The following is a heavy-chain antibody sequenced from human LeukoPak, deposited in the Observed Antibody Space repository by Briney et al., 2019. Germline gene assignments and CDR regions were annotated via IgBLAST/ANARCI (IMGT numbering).Heavy chain of an antibody. CDR1: GFTFDYW. D-gene: IGHD3-10*01. V-gene: IGHV3-7*01. Sequence: PGGSLRLSCVGYGFTFDYWMSWVRQAPGNGLEWVANINDDESEKYYVDSVKGRFTVSRDNARSSLFLQMNSLSAEDTAIYFCARVSTRSGTTYYFDYWGQGTLVTVSS. CDR2: INDDESEK. CDR3: ARVSTRSGTTYYFDY. J-gene: IGHJ4*02.